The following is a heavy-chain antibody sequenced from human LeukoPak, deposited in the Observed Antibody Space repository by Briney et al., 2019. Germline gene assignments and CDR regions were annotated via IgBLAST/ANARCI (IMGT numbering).Heavy chain of an antibody. CDR3: ARDVRRVVGA. CDR2: TYYRSKWYN. CDR1: GDIFSSNSAA. Sequence: SQTLSLTCALSGDIFSSNSAAWHWIRQSPSRGLEWLGRTYYRSKWYNDYAVSVESRITINPDISKNQFSLQLNSVTPEDTAVYYCARDVRRVVGAWGQGTLVTVSS. D-gene: IGHD2-15*01. J-gene: IGHJ5*02. V-gene: IGHV6-1*01.